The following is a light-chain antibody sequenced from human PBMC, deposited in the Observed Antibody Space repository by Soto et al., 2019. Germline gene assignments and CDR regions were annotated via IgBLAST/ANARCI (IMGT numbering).Light chain of an antibody. CDR3: QQYGSSPQT. CDR2: AAS. J-gene: IGKJ2*01. Sequence: EIVLTQSPGTLSLSPGGRATLSCRASQSVSANYLAWYQQKPGQAPRLLIYAASSRATGIPDRFSGSGSGTDFTLTISRLEPDDCAVYYCQQYGSSPQTFGQGTKLEIK. V-gene: IGKV3-20*01. CDR1: QSVSANY.